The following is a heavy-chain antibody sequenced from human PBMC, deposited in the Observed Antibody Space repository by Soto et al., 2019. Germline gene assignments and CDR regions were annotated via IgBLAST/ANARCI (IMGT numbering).Heavy chain of an antibody. CDR1: GFTFSSYS. CDR2: ISGSSIYI. CDR3: ARDAPYDRTGTEPYFDY. V-gene: IGHV3-21*01. Sequence: PGGSLRLSCAASGFTFSSYSMNWVRQAPGKGLEWVSSISGSSIYIYYADSVKGRFTISRDNAKNSLYLQVNSLRAEDTAVYYCARDAPYDRTGTEPYFDYWGQGTLVTVSS. D-gene: IGHD1-1*01. J-gene: IGHJ4*02.